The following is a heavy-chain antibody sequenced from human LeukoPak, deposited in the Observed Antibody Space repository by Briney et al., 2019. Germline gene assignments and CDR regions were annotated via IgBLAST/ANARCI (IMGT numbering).Heavy chain of an antibody. J-gene: IGHJ4*02. V-gene: IGHV3-21*01. CDR2: ISSSSSYI. Sequence: GGSLRLSCATSGFTFSSYSMNWVRQAPGKGLEWVSSISSSSSYIYYADSVKGRFTISRDNAKNSLYLQMNSLRAEDTAVYYCARVGVRYSSSATFDYWGQGTLVTVSS. CDR3: ARVGVRYSSSATFDY. CDR1: GFTFSSYS. D-gene: IGHD6-6*01.